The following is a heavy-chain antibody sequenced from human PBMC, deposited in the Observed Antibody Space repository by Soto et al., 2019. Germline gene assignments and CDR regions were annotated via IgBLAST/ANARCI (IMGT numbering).Heavy chain of an antibody. CDR2: TYPGDSDT. CDR1: GYSFTSYW. V-gene: IGHV5-51*01. CDR3: ARHRGSGWWLRSLLYHYGMDV. J-gene: IGHJ6*02. Sequence: GESLKISCKGSGYSFTSYWIGWVRQMPGKGLEWMGITYPGDSDTRYSPSFQGQVTISADKSISTAYLQWSSLKASDTAMYYCARHRGSGWWLRSLLYHYGMDVWGQGTTVTVSS. D-gene: IGHD5-12*01.